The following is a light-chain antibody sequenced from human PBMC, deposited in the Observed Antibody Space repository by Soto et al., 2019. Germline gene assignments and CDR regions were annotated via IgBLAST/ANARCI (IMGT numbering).Light chain of an antibody. Sequence: EIVMTQSPGTXXXXPXXXXXXXCRAXQSVTTNLAWYQQKPGQTPRLLIYDISARASGIPASFSGSGSRTNFTHNNSSLQSEDSAVYYCQQYLDWTLTFGGGTKVEI. CDR1: QSVTTN. CDR3: QQYLDWTLT. CDR2: DIS. J-gene: IGKJ4*01. V-gene: IGKV3-15*01.